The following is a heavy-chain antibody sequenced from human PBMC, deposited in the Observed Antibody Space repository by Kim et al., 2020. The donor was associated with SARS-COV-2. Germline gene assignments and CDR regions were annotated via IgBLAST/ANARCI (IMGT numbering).Heavy chain of an antibody. J-gene: IGHJ6*02. CDR2: IYYSGST. CDR1: GGSISSYY. V-gene: IGHV4-59*13. CDR3: ARDAGYYGSGSYYYYYYGMDV. D-gene: IGHD3-10*01. Sequence: SETLSLTCTVSGGSISSYYWSWIRQPPGKGLEWIGYIYYSGSTNYNPSLKSRVTISVDTSKNQFSLKLSSVTAADTAVYYCARDAGYYGSGSYYYYYYGMDVWGQGTTVTVSS.